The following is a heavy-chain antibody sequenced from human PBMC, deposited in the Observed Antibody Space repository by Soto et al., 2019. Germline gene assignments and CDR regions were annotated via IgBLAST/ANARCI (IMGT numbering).Heavy chain of an antibody. Sequence: SETLSLTCSVSGGSISSGYWTWIRQPPGKGLEWFGYIYYGGSINYNPSLKSRVIISVDTAKNQFSLRLSSVSAADTSVYYCTGAYYDVSGYSLDPWGQGTSVTVSS. CDR1: GGSISSGY. CDR3: TGAYYDVSGYSLDP. D-gene: IGHD3-22*01. J-gene: IGHJ5*02. V-gene: IGHV4-59*01. CDR2: IYYGGSI.